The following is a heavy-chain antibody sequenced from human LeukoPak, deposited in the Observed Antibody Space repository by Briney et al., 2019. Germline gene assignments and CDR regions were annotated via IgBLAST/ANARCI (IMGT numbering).Heavy chain of an antibody. CDR1: GGSFSGYY. CDR3: ARDEEGDDAFDI. Sequence: SETLSLTCAVYGGSFSGYYWSWIRQPPGKGLEWIGEINHSGSTNYNPSLKSRVTISVDTSKNQFSLKLSSVTAADTAVYYCARDEEGDDAFDIWGQGTMVTVSS. CDR2: INHSGST. V-gene: IGHV4-34*01. J-gene: IGHJ3*02.